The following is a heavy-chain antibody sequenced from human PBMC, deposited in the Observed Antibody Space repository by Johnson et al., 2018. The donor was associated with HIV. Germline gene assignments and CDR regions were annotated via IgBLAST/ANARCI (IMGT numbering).Heavy chain of an antibody. V-gene: IGHV3-66*01. Sequence: VQLVESGGGLVQPGGSLRLSCAASGFTVSSNYMSWVRQAPGKGLEWVSVIYSGGSTYYADSVKGRFTISRDNSKNTLYLQMNSLRAEDTAVYYCAKDLGTGDDAFDIWGQGTMFTVSS. CDR3: AKDLGTGDDAFDI. D-gene: IGHD7-27*01. CDR1: GFTVSSNY. CDR2: IYSGGST. J-gene: IGHJ3*02.